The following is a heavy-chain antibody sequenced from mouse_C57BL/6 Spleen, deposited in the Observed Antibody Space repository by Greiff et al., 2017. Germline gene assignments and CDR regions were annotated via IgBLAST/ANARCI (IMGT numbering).Heavy chain of an antibody. Sequence: QVHVKQPGAELVKPGASVKLSCKASGYTFTSYWMHWVKQRPGQGLEWIGMIHPNSGSTNYNEKFKSKATLTVDKSSSTAYMQLSSLTSEDSAVYYCARYYYDYEDAMDYWGQGTSVTVSS. CDR3: ARYYYDYEDAMDY. CDR1: GYTFTSYW. CDR2: IHPNSGST. J-gene: IGHJ4*01. V-gene: IGHV1-64*01. D-gene: IGHD2-4*01.